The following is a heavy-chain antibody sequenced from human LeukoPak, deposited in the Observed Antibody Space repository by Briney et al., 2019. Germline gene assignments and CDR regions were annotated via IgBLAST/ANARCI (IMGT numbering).Heavy chain of an antibody. CDR3: AREWGQGDYSNYRFDY. J-gene: IGHJ4*02. Sequence: SETLSLTCAVYGGSFSGYYWSWVRQPPGKGLEWIGEINHSGSSNYNPSLKSRVTISVDTSKNQFSLKLSSVTAADTAVYYCAREWGQGDYSNYRFDYWGQGTLVTVSS. CDR1: GGSFSGYY. V-gene: IGHV4-34*01. D-gene: IGHD4-11*01. CDR2: INHSGSS.